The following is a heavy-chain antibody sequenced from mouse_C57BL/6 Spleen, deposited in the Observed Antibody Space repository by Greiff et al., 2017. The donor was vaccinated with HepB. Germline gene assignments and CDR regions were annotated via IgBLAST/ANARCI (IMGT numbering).Heavy chain of an antibody. D-gene: IGHD1-1*01. J-gene: IGHJ1*03. CDR1: GFNIKDYY. CDR2: IDPEDGET. V-gene: IGHV14-2*01. Sequence: EVQLQQSGAELVKPGASVKLSCTASGFNIKDYYMHWVKQRTEQGLEWIGRIDPEDGETKYAPKFQGKATITADTSSNTAYLQLSSLTSEDTAVYYRASPYWDGSRDWYFDVWGTGTTVTVSS. CDR3: ASPYWDGSRDWYFDV.